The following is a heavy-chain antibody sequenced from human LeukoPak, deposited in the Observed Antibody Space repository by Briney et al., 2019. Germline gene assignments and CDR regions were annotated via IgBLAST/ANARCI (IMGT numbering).Heavy chain of an antibody. CDR3: ASGSGSYSTDYFDY. V-gene: IGHV3-21*01. Sequence: PGGTLRLSCEASGFTFSSYSMNWIRQAPGKGLEWVSSISSSSSYIYYADSVKGRFTISRDNAKNSLYLQMNSLRAEDTAVYYCASGSGSYSTDYFDYWGQGTLVTVSS. J-gene: IGHJ4*02. CDR1: GFTFSSYS. CDR2: ISSSSSYI. D-gene: IGHD1-26*01.